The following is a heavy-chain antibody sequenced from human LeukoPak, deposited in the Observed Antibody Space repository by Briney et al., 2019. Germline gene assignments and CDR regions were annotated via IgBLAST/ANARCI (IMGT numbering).Heavy chain of an antibody. V-gene: IGHV3-21*01. Sequence: PGGSLRLSCAASGFTFSSYSMNWVRQAPGKGLEWVSSISSSSSYIYYADSVKGRFTISRDNAKNTLYLQMSSLRAEDTAVYYCARSTYSGSSYDYWGQGTLVTVSS. CDR1: GFTFSSYS. CDR2: ISSSSSYI. CDR3: ARSTYSGSSYDY. D-gene: IGHD1-26*01. J-gene: IGHJ4*02.